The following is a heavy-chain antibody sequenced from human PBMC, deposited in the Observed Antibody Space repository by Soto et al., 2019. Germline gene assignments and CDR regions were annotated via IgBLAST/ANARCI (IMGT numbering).Heavy chain of an antibody. CDR3: ARVRGYIEGYPFDY. J-gene: IGHJ4*02. D-gene: IGHD5-18*01. Sequence: PSETLSLTCTVSGGPINSYYWSWIRQPPGKGLEWIGYIHHSGSTNYNPSLKSRVTVSLDTSKNQFSLKLSSVTAADTAVYYCARVRGYIEGYPFDYRGKGTLVTVSS. V-gene: IGHV4-59*01. CDR1: GGPINSYY. CDR2: IHHSGST.